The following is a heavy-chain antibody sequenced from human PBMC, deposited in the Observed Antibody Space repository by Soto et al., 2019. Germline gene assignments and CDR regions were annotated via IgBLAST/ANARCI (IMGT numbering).Heavy chain of an antibody. CDR1: GFSFSSYW. CDR2: IRQDGSEK. Sequence: EVQLVESGGDLVQPGGSLRLSCEASGFSFSSYWMTWVRQAPGKRLEYVAIIRQDGSEKKYVDSVMGGFTISRYNAKTSSYLQMNSLRYEDTAVYYCMTTTRDRPFDYWGQGTLVTVSS. D-gene: IGHD1-26*01. V-gene: IGHV3-7*03. CDR3: MTTTRDRPFDY. J-gene: IGHJ4*02.